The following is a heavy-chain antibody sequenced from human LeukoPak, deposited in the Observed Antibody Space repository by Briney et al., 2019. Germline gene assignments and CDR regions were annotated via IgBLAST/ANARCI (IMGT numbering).Heavy chain of an antibody. D-gene: IGHD3-16*01. CDR3: ARGGGLDV. Sequence: PGGSLRLSCAASGFAFSNYAMKWVRQAPGKGLEWVSFISRTSSPIYYADSVQGRFTISRDNAKNSLYLQMSNLRAEDTAVYFCARGGGLDVWGQGATVTVSS. V-gene: IGHV3-48*01. CDR1: GFAFSNYA. CDR2: ISRTSSPI. J-gene: IGHJ6*02.